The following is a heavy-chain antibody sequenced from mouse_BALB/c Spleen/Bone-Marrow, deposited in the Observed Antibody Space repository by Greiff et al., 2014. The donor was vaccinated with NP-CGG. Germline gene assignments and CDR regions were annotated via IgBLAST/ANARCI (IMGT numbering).Heavy chain of an antibody. CDR3: AKGGITTVWYFDV. CDR2: IWRGGST. D-gene: IGHD1-1*01. J-gene: IGHJ1*01. Sequence: VQGVESGPGLVQPSQSLSITCTVSGFSLTGNGVHWVRQSPGKGLEWLGVIWRGGSTDYNAAFMSRLTITKDNSKNQVFFKMNSLQGDDTAMYYCAKGGITTVWYFDVWGAGTTVTVSS. V-gene: IGHV2-5*01. CDR1: GFSLTGNG.